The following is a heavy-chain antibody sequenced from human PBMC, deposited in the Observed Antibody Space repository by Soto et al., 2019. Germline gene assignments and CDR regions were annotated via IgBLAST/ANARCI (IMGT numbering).Heavy chain of an antibody. Sequence: ASVKVSCKASGYTFSSYGISWMRQAPGQGLEWMGWMNPNSGNTGYAQKFQGRVTMTRNTSISTAYMELSSLRSEDTAVYYCARERSGYFDYWGQGTLVTVSS. CDR2: MNPNSGNT. J-gene: IGHJ4*02. CDR1: GYTFSSYG. CDR3: ARERSGYFDY. D-gene: IGHD2-15*01. V-gene: IGHV1-8*02.